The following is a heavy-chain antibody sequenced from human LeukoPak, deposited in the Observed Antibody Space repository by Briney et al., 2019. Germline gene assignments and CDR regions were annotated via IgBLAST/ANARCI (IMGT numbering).Heavy chain of an antibody. D-gene: IGHD5-12*01. J-gene: IGHJ4*02. CDR2: ISRTGDTI. V-gene: IGHV3-11*01. Sequence: EGSLRLSCTASGFIFSDYYMSWIRQAPGKGLEWISYISRTGDTIYYADSVKGRFTISRDTAKNSLYLQMNSLRAEDTAVYYCARGSGYSGYVAYWGQGTLVTVSS. CDR3: ARGSGYSGYVAY. CDR1: GFIFSDYY.